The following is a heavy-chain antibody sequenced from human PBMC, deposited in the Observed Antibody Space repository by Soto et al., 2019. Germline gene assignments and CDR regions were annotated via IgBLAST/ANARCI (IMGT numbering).Heavy chain of an antibody. J-gene: IGHJ1*01. V-gene: IGHV3-21*01. CDR3: ARDYYGSSGLEYFQH. CDR1: GFTFSSYS. D-gene: IGHD3-22*01. CDR2: ISSSSSYL. Sequence: EVQLVESGGGLVKPGGSLRLSCAASGFTFSSYSMNWVRQAPGKGLEWVSSISSSSSYLYYADPIKGRFTISRDNAKNSLYLQMNSLGAEDTAVYYCARDYYGSSGLEYFQHWGQGTLVTVSS.